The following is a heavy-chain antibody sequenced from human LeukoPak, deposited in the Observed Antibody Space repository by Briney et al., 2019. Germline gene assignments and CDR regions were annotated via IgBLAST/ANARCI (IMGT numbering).Heavy chain of an antibody. D-gene: IGHD6-19*01. V-gene: IGHV4-59*01. CDR3: AREGAGYSSGWYNYYYGMDV. J-gene: IGHJ6*02. CDR2: IYYSGST. Sequence: PSETLSLTYTVSGGSISSYYWSWIRQPPGKGLEWIGYIYYSGSTNYNPSLKSRVTISVDTSKNQFSLKLSSVTAADTAVYYCAREGAGYSSGWYNYYYGMDVWGQGTTVTVSS. CDR1: GGSISSYY.